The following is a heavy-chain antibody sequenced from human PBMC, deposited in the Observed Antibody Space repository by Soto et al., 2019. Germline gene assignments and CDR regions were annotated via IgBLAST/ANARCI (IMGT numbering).Heavy chain of an antibody. V-gene: IGHV4-39*01. D-gene: IGHD2-15*01. CDR3: ASLGLYCSGGSCYSLPLYYFDY. CDR1: GGSISSSSYY. Sequence: SETLSLTCTVSGGSISSSSYYWGWIRQPPGKGLEWIGSIYYSGSTYYNPSLKSRVTISVDTSKNQFSLKLSSVTAADTAVYYCASLGLYCSGGSCYSLPLYYFDYWGQGTLVTVSS. J-gene: IGHJ4*02. CDR2: IYYSGST.